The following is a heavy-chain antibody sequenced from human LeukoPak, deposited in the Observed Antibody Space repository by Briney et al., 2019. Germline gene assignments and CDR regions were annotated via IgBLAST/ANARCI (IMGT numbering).Heavy chain of an antibody. D-gene: IGHD6-19*01. V-gene: IGHV3-33*01. CDR2: IWFDGSNE. CDR3: ARDQYSSGWSHPGDY. CDR1: GFTFRSYA. J-gene: IGHJ4*02. Sequence: GGSLRLSCVASGFTFRSYAMHWVGQAPGKGLEWVAVIWFDGSNEHYADSMKGRVAISRDNSKNTLYLQMYTLRAEDTAVYYCARDQYSSGWSHPGDYWGQGTLVTVSS.